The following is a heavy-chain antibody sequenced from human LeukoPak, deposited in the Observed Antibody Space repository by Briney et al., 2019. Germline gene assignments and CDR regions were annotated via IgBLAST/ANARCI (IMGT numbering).Heavy chain of an antibody. CDR1: GFTFRTSG. CDR3: AKDGRTHFDH. D-gene: IGHD2-15*01. J-gene: IGHJ4*02. CDR2: ISSSGTTI. V-gene: IGHV3-48*01. Sequence: GGSLRLSCAASGFTFRTSGMNWVRQAPGPGLEWVSYISSSGTTISYAQSVKGRFTITRDNAQNSLTLHMNTLRADDTAVYYCAKDGRTHFDHWGQGTLVTVSS.